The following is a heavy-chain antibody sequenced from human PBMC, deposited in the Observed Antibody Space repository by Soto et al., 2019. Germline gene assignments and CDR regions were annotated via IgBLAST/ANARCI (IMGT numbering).Heavy chain of an antibody. CDR1: GFTFSRHA. CDR3: AKVSSSWYAGFFDL. D-gene: IGHD6-13*01. J-gene: IGHJ4*02. V-gene: IGHV3-23*01. CDR2: LSDSGGSI. Sequence: GGSLRLSCTASGFTFSRHAMTWVRQAPGKGLEWVSGLSDSGGSIYYADSVKGRFTISRDNSMNTLYLQMNTLRAEDTAIYYCAKVSSSWYAGFFDLWGQGTLVTRLL.